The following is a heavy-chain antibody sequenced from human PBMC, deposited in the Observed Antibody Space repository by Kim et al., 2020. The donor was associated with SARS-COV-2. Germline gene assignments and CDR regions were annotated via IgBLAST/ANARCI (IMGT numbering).Heavy chain of an antibody. J-gene: IGHJ6*01. V-gene: IGHV1-46*01. D-gene: IGHD4-4*01. CDR1: GYTFTSYY. Sequence: ASVKVSCKASGYTFTSYYLHWVRQAPGQGLEWLGIINPISGGSTKYPLKFQGRVTMTEDTSTSTVYMELSSRRSEDTALYYCARSTTVTFRGYIYGMDVW. CDR3: ARSTTVTFRGYIYGMDV. CDR2: INPISGGST.